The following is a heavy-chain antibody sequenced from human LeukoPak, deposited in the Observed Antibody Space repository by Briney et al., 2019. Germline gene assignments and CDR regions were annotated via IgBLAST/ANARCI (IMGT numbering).Heavy chain of an antibody. D-gene: IGHD2-2*01. V-gene: IGHV4-59*01. CDR1: GGSISSYY. J-gene: IGHJ6*03. Sequence: SETLSLTCTVSGGSISSYYWSWIRQPPGKGPEWIGYIYYSGSTNYNPSLKSRVTISVDTSKNQFSLKLSSVTAADTAVYYCANTVVVPDYYYMDVWGKGTTVTVSS. CDR3: ANTVVVPDYYYMDV. CDR2: IYYSGST.